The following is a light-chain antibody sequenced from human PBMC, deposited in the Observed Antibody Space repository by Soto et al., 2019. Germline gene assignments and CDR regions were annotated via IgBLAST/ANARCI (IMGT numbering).Light chain of an antibody. CDR3: QKYNSAPCT. CDR2: AAS. V-gene: IGKV1-27*01. Sequence: DIQMTQSPSSLSASVGDRVTITCRASQGTTNYLAWYQQKPGTVPKLLISAASTLQTGVPSRFSGGGSGTDFTLTISSLQPEYVATYYCQKYNSAPCTFGQVTKVDIK. J-gene: IGKJ1*01. CDR1: QGTTNY.